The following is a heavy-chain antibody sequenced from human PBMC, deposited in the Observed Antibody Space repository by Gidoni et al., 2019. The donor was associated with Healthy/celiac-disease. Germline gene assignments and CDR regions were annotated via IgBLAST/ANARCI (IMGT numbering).Heavy chain of an antibody. Sequence: EVQLVQSGAEVTKPGESLKISCKGSGYSFTSYWLGWLRQMPGKGLEWMGIIYPGDSDTRDSPSFQGQVTISADKSISTAYLQWSSLKASDTAMYYCARLPLPRYYYDSSGYYDPYYFDYWGQGTLVTVSS. V-gene: IGHV5-51*01. CDR1: GYSFTSYW. CDR2: IYPGDSDT. CDR3: ARLPLPRYYYDSSGYYDPYYFDY. D-gene: IGHD3-22*01. J-gene: IGHJ4*02.